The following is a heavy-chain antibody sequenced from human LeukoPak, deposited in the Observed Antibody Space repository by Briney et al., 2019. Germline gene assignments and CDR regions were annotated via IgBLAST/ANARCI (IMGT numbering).Heavy chain of an antibody. D-gene: IGHD6-19*01. CDR3: AREAVAGTLDY. V-gene: IGHV4-59*01. CDR2: IYYSGST. J-gene: IGHJ4*02. Sequence: SETLSLTXTVSGGSISSYYWSWIRQPPGKGLEWIGYIYYSGSTNYNPSLKSRVTISVDTSKNQFSLKLSSVTAADTAVYYCAREAVAGTLDYWGQGALVTVSS. CDR1: GGSISSYY.